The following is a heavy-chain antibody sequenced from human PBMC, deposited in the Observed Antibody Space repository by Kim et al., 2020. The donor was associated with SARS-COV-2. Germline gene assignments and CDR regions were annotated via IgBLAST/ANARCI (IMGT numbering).Heavy chain of an antibody. J-gene: IGHJ3*02. CDR3: ARTGVCCSGGSCHHAFDI. V-gene: IGHV1-69*13. D-gene: IGHD2-15*01. CDR2: IIPIFGTA. Sequence: SVKVSCKASGGTFSSYAISWVRQAPGQGLEWMGGIIPIFGTANYAQKFQGRVTITADESTSTAYMELSSLRSEDTAVYYCARTGVCCSGGSCHHAFDIWGQGTMVTVSS. CDR1: GGTFSSYA.